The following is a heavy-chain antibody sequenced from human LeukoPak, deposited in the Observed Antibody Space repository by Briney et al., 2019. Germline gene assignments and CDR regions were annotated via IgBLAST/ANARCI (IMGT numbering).Heavy chain of an antibody. V-gene: IGHV4-30-2*01. J-gene: IGHJ6*02. Sequence: PSETLSLTCAVYGGSFRGYYWSWIRQPPGKGLEWIGYIYHSGSTYYNPSLKSRVTISVDRSKNQFSLKLSSVTAADTAVYYCARAGGYDFWSGYSPYYYYGMDVWGQGTTVTVSS. CDR2: IYHSGST. CDR1: GGSFRGYY. CDR3: ARAGGYDFWSGYSPYYYYGMDV. D-gene: IGHD3-3*01.